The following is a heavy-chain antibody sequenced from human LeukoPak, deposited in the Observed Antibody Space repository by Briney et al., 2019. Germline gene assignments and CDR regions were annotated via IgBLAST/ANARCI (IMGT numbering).Heavy chain of an antibody. CDR2: IYTSGST. V-gene: IGHV4-4*07. CDR3: ARERYGNYKNWFDP. D-gene: IGHD4-17*01. Sequence: SETLSLTCTVSGGSISSYYWSWIRQPAGKGLEWIGRIYTSGSTNYNPSLKSRVTMSVDTPKNQFSLKLSSVTAADTAVYYCARERYGNYKNWFDPWGQGTLVTVSS. CDR1: GGSISSYY. J-gene: IGHJ5*02.